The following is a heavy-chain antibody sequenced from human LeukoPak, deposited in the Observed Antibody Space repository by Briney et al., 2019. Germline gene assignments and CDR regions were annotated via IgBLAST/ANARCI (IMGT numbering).Heavy chain of an antibody. Sequence: GGSLRLSCAGSGFTFSSNDMSWVRQPPGKGLEWVSYISITSKTIKYADSVKGRFTISRDNAKNSLYLQMNSLRDEDTAVYYCARLVESRSCSGGTCYSDYWGQGTLVTVSS. J-gene: IGHJ4*02. D-gene: IGHD2-15*01. CDR3: ARLVESRSCSGGTCYSDY. CDR2: ISITSKTI. CDR1: GFTFSSND. V-gene: IGHV3-48*02.